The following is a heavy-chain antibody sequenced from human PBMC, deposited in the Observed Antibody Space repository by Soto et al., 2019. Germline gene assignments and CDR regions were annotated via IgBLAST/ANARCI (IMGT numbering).Heavy chain of an antibody. CDR2: IKQDGSEK. CDR1: GFTFSSYW. D-gene: IGHD3-3*01. CDR3: ARQIIYDFWSGAHIRYYYYGMDV. V-gene: IGHV3-7*05. J-gene: IGHJ6*02. Sequence: GGSLRLSCAASGFTFSSYWMSWVRQAPGKGLEWVANIKQDGSEKYYVDSVKGRFTISRDNAKNSLYLQMNSLRAEDTAVYYCARQIIYDFWSGAHIRYYYYGMDVWGQGTTVTVSS.